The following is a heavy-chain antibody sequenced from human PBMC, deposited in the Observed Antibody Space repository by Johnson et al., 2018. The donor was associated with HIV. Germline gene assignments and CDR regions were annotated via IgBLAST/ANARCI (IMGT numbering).Heavy chain of an antibody. CDR3: ARDLYYYDSSGDSFDI. J-gene: IGHJ3*02. CDR2: ISYDGSKK. V-gene: IGHV3-30-3*01. CDR1: GFTFSSYA. Sequence: QVQLVESGGGVVQPGRSLRLSCAASGFTFSSYAMHWVRQAPGKGLEWVAVISYDGSKKYYADSVKGRFTISRDNSKNTLYLQMNSLRAEDTSVYYCARDLYYYDSSGDSFDIWGQGTMVTVSS. D-gene: IGHD3-22*01.